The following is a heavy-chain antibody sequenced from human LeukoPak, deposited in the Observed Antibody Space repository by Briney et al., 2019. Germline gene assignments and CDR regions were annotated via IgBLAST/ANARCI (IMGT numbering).Heavy chain of an antibody. CDR1: GGSISSDY. CDR3: ATSAGTIYTWFDP. CDR2: IDYSGNT. J-gene: IGHJ5*02. D-gene: IGHD1-1*01. V-gene: IGHV4-59*01. Sequence: PSETLSLTCTVSGGSISSDYWSWIRQPPGKGLGWTGYIDYSGNTNYNPSLKSRVTISVDTSKNQLSLKLSSVTAADTAVYYCATSAGTIYTWFDPWGQGTLVTVSS.